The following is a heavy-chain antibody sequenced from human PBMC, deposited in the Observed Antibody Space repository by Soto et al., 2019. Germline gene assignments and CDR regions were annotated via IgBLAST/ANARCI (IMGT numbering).Heavy chain of an antibody. CDR1: GGTFSTYS. CDR3: ARGATHGSSWYFWFDP. V-gene: IGHV1-69*19. J-gene: IGHJ5*02. CDR2: IIPLFGTT. D-gene: IGHD6-13*01. Sequence: QMQLVQSGAEVRMPGSSVKVSCKASGGTFSTYSINCVRQAPGQGLELMGGIIPLFGTTNYAPKFKGRVTTSEDDSTSTAYMELSSLRAEDAAVYYCARGATHGSSWYFWFDPWGQGTLVTVSS.